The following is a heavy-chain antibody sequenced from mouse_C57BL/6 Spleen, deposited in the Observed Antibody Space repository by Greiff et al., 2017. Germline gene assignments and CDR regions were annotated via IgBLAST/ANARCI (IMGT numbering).Heavy chain of an antibody. CDR3: ARAGHYYGSRFAY. Sequence: VQLQQSGPELVKPGASVKISCKASGYTFTDYYMNWVKQSHGKSLEWIGDINPNNGGTSYNQKFKGKATLTVDKSSSTAYMELRSLTSEDSAVYYCARAGHYYGSRFAYWGQGTLVTVSA. V-gene: IGHV1-26*01. CDR2: INPNNGGT. J-gene: IGHJ3*01. CDR1: GYTFTDYY. D-gene: IGHD1-1*01.